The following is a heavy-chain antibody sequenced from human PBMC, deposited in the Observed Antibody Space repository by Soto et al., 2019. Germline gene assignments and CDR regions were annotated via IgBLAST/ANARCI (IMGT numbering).Heavy chain of an antibody. CDR2: IIPIFGTA. CDR3: AREAGYCSSPSCYNWFDP. CDR1: GGTFSSYA. Sequence: QVQLVQSGAEVKKPGSSVKVSCKASGGTFSSYAISWVRQAPGQGLEWMGGIIPIFGTANYAQKFQGRVTITADESTSTAYMELSSLRSEDTAVYYCAREAGYCSSPSCYNWFDPWGQGTLVTVSS. J-gene: IGHJ5*02. D-gene: IGHD2-2*01. V-gene: IGHV1-69*01.